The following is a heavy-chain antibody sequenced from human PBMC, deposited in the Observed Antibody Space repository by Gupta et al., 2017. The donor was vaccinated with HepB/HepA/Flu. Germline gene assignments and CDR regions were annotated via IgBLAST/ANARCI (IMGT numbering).Heavy chain of an antibody. V-gene: IGHV3-48*02. Sequence: EVQLVESGGGLVQPGESLRLSCAISGLTFNTYNMNWVRQAPGKGLEWVSYISSSGNSALYTDSVKGRFTISRDNAKNSLNLQMRKLRDEDTAVYYCATNGTKMTTAHFPACDIWGQGTMVTVSS. D-gene: IGHD4-17*01. CDR1: GLTFNTYN. CDR3: ATNGTKMTTAHFPACDI. CDR2: ISSSGNSA. J-gene: IGHJ3*02.